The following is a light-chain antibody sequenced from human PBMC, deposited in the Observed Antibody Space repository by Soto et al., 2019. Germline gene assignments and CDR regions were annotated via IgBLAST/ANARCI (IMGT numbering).Light chain of an antibody. CDR1: RSVASSY. J-gene: IGKJ2*01. CDR2: AAS. Sequence: EIVLTQSPVTLSLSPGERATLSCRASRSVASSYLGWYQQTPGQAPRLLIYAASTRATGIPDRFSGSAAATDFNLTISRLEPEDSTVYYCQHYDSSPPYTFGQGTKLEIK. CDR3: QHYDSSPPYT. V-gene: IGKV3-20*01.